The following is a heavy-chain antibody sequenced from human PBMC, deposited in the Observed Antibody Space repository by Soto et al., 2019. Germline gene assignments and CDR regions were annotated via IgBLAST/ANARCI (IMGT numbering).Heavy chain of an antibody. CDR1: GGTFSSYA. V-gene: IGHV1-69*13. Sequence: SVKVSCKASGGTFSSYAISWVRQAPGQGLEWMGGIIPIFGTANYAQKFQGRVTITADESTSTAYMELSSLRSEDTAVYYCARGVVAYDSSGYYPYWGKGTLVTVSS. CDR2: IIPIFGTA. CDR3: ARGVVAYDSSGYYPY. D-gene: IGHD3-22*01. J-gene: IGHJ4*02.